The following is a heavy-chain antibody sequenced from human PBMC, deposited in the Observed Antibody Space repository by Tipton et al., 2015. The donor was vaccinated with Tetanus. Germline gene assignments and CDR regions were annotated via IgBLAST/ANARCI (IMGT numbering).Heavy chain of an antibody. V-gene: IGHV4-39*01. D-gene: IGHD3-3*01. Sequence: TLSLTCTVSGGSIRGGTFYWGWIRQPHGKGLEWIGSIYESGDTYYIPSLKSRVTISVDTSKNHFSLNLNSMAAADTGVYYCARHQSGYFTPFDYWGQGNLVTVSS. CDR1: GGSIRGGTFY. J-gene: IGHJ4*02. CDR3: ARHQSGYFTPFDY. CDR2: IYESGDT.